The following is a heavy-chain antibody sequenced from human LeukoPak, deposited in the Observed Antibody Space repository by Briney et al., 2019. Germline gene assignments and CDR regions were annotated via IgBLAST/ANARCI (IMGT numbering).Heavy chain of an antibody. J-gene: IGHJ4*02. Sequence: GGSLRLSCAASGFTFSSYWMSWVRQAPGKGLEWVANIKQDGSEKYYVDSVKGRFTISRDNSKSTLYLQMNSLRAEDTAVYYCARYWNDRYFDYWGQGILATVSS. V-gene: IGHV3-7*03. CDR2: IKQDGSEK. CDR3: ARYWNDRYFDY. D-gene: IGHD1-1*01. CDR1: GFTFSSYW.